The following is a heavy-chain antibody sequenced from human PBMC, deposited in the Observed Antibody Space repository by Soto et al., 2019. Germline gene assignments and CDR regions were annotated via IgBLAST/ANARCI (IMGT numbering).Heavy chain of an antibody. Sequence: ASVKVSCKASGGTFSSYTISWVRQAPGQGLEWMGRIIPILGIANYAQKFQGRVTITADKSTSTAYMELSSLRSEDTAVYYCASKPYYDCLCGYNLDYYYMDVWGKGTTVTVSS. CDR3: ASKPYYDCLCGYNLDYYYMDV. CDR1: GGTFSSYT. CDR2: IIPILGIA. J-gene: IGHJ6*03. V-gene: IGHV1-69*02. D-gene: IGHD3-3*01.